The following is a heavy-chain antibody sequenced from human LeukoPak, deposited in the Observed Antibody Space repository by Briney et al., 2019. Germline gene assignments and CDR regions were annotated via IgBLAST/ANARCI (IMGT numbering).Heavy chain of an antibody. CDR3: ARESSSWYEGEYYFDY. CDR2: ISGSNSYI. Sequence: PGGSLRLSCAASGFTFTNYSMNWVRQAPGKGLEWVSSISGSNSYIYYADSVRGRFTISRDNAKNSLYLQMNSLRAEDTAVYYCARESSSWYEGEYYFDYWGQGTLVTVSS. J-gene: IGHJ4*02. D-gene: IGHD6-13*01. V-gene: IGHV3-21*01. CDR1: GFTFTNYS.